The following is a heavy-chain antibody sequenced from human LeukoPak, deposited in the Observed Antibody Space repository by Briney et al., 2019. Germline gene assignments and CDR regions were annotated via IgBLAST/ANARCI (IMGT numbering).Heavy chain of an antibody. J-gene: IGHJ4*02. V-gene: IGHV1-18*01. CDR2: ISTYNGNT. Sequence: EASVKVSCKASGYTFTSYGISWVRQAPGQGLEWMRWISTYNGNTNYAQKLQGRVTMTTDTSTSTAYMEVRSLGSDDTAVYYCARRSYSGSSEDYWGQGTLVTVSS. CDR1: GYTFTSYG. D-gene: IGHD1-26*01. CDR3: ARRSYSGSSEDY.